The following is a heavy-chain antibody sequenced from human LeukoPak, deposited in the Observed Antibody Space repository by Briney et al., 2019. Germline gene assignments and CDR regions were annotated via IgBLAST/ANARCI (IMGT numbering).Heavy chain of an antibody. CDR3: ARGIAPPTAYYYYGMDV. CDR2: ISYDGSNK. V-gene: IGHV3-30-3*01. D-gene: IGHD6-13*01. CDR1: GFTFSSYA. Sequence: GGSLRLSCAAPGFTFSSYAMHWVRQAPGKGLEWVAVISYDGSNKYHADSVKGRFTISRDNSKNTLYLQMNSLRAEDTAVYYCARGIAPPTAYYYYGMDVWGQGTTVTVSS. J-gene: IGHJ6*02.